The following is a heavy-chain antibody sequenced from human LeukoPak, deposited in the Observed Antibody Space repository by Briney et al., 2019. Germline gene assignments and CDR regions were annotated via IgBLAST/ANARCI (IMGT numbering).Heavy chain of an antibody. CDR2: IYSGGST. CDR1: GFTVSSNY. Sequence: GGSLRLSCAASGFTVSSNYMSWVRQAPGKGLKWVSVIYSGGSTYYADSVKGRITISRDNAKNSVSLYMNSLRAEDSAVYYCARPGITAFDIWGQGTMVTVSS. CDR3: ARPGITAFDI. V-gene: IGHV3-53*01. J-gene: IGHJ3*02. D-gene: IGHD3-10*01.